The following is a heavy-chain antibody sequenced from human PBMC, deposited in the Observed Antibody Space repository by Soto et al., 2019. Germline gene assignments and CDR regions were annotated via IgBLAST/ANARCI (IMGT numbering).Heavy chain of an antibody. CDR1: GGTFTSSA. CDR3: ARDLFDYYESSGYSVLLY. V-gene: IGHV1-69*01. CDR2: IIPFFGTA. J-gene: IGHJ4*02. Sequence: QVQLVQSGAEVKKPGSSVRVSCKASGGTFTSSAINWVRQAPGQGLEWMGGIIPFFGTATYAQKFQGRVTITADESTSTVYMELSSLESEDTAVYDCARDLFDYYESSGYSVLLYWGQGTLVTVSS. D-gene: IGHD3-22*01.